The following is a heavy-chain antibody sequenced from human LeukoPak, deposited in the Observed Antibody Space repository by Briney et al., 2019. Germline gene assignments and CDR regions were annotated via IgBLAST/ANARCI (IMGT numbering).Heavy chain of an antibody. CDR3: ARDFKIRYYYDSSGAFDI. V-gene: IGHV1-69*13. CDR2: IIPIFGTA. J-gene: IGHJ3*02. Sequence: SVKVSCKASGYTFTSYDINWVRQAPGQGLEWMGGIIPIFGTANYAQKFQGRVTITADESTSTAYMELSSLRSEDTAVYYCARDFKIRYYYDSSGAFDIWGQGTMVTVSS. D-gene: IGHD3-22*01. CDR1: GYTFTSYD.